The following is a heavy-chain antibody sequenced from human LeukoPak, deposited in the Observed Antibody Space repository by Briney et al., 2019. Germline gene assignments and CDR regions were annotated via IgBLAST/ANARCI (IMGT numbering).Heavy chain of an antibody. V-gene: IGHV4-34*01. Sequence: GSLRLSCAASEFTFSNYGVNWVRQPPGKGLEWIGEINHSGSTNYNPSLKSRVTISVDTSKNQFSLKLSSVTAADTAVYYCARGQRDYGVIFDYWGQGTLVTVSS. J-gene: IGHJ4*02. D-gene: IGHD4-17*01. CDR3: ARGQRDYGVIFDY. CDR1: EFTFSNYG. CDR2: INHSGST.